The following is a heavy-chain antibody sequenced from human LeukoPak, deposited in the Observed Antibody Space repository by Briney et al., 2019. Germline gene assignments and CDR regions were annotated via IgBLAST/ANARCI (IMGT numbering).Heavy chain of an antibody. Sequence: GGSLRLSCAASGFTFSSYGMNWVRQAPGKGLEWVAFIQYDGRKNYYADSVKDRLTISGDNSKNTVYLQMKSLRLEDTATYYCVKDRNYYGSGSYWGTFDYWGQGTLVTVSS. CDR3: VKDRNYYGSGSYWGTFDY. CDR1: GFTFSSYG. J-gene: IGHJ4*02. V-gene: IGHV3-30*02. CDR2: IQYDGRKN. D-gene: IGHD3-10*01.